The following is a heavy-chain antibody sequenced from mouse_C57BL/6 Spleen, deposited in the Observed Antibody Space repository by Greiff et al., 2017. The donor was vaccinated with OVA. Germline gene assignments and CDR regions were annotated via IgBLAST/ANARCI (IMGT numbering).Heavy chain of an antibody. J-gene: IGHJ3*01. CDR2: IYPGDGDT. CDR3: ARDNCFAWFAY. Sequence: PGKGLEWIGRIYPGDGDTNSNGKFKGKATLTADKSSSTAYMQLSNLTSEDSAVYFCARDNCFAWFAYWGQGTLVTVSA. V-gene: IGHV1-82*01.